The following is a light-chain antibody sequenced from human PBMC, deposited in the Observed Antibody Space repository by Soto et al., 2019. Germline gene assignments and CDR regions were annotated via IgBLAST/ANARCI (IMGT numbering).Light chain of an antibody. CDR1: SSDVGGYNY. CDR3: SSYTTSSTLDYV. Sequence: QSALTQPASVSGSPGQSITISCTGTSSDVGGYNYVSWYQQHPVKAPKLMIYDVSNRPSGVSNRFSGSKSGNTASLTISGLQAEDEAEYYCSSYTTSSTLDYVFGTGTKVTVL. CDR2: DVS. V-gene: IGLV2-14*01. J-gene: IGLJ1*01.